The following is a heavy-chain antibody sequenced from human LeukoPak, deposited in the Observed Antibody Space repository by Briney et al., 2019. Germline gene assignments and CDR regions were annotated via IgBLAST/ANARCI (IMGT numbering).Heavy chain of an antibody. Sequence: GGSLRLSCAASGFTFSSYAMSWVRQAPGKGLEWVSAISGSGGSTYYADSVKGRFTISRDNSKNTLYPQMNSLRAEDTAVYYCAKSNRIYYYYGMDVWGQGTTVTVSS. V-gene: IGHV3-23*01. CDR3: AKSNRIYYYYGMDV. J-gene: IGHJ6*02. CDR2: ISGSGGST. CDR1: GFTFSSYA.